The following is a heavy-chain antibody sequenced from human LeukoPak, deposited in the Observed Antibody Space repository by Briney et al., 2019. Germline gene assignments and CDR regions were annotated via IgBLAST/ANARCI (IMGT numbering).Heavy chain of an antibody. CDR1: GFTFSSYG. J-gene: IGHJ4*02. D-gene: IGHD3-3*01. Sequence: PGGSLRLSCAASGFTFSSYGMHWVRQAPGKGLEWVAFIRYDGSNKYYADSVKGRFTISRDNSKNTLYLQMNSLRAEDTAVYYCAKDWSGWATPWYLDYWGQGTLVTVSS. V-gene: IGHV3-30*02. CDR3: AKDWSGWATPWYLDY. CDR2: IRYDGSNK.